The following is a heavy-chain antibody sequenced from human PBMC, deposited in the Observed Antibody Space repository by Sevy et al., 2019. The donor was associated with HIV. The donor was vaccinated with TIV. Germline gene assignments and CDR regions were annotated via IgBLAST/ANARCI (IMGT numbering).Heavy chain of an antibody. J-gene: IGHJ3*02. CDR1: GGTFSSYA. CDR3: VRQKKGDFWSGSHEDFDI. D-gene: IGHD3-3*01. V-gene: IGHV1-69*06. CDR2: IITIFGTA. Sequence: ASVKVSCKASGGTFSSYAISWVRQAPGQGLEWMGGIITIFGTANYAQKFQGRVTITADKSTSTANMELSRLRSGDTAVDYCVRQKKGDFWSGSHEDFDIWGQGTMVTVSS.